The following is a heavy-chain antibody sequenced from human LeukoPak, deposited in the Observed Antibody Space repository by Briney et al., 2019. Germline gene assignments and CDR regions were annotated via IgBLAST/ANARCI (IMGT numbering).Heavy chain of an antibody. V-gene: IGHV4-34*01. CDR1: GGSFSGYY. CDR2: INHSGST. Sequence: SETLSLTCAVYGGSFSGYYWSWIRQPLGKGLEWIGEINHSGSTNYNPSLKSRVTISVDTSKNQFSLKLSSVTAADTAVYYCARGRRPGYCSSTSCYNGVTFFDYWGQGTLVTVSS. D-gene: IGHD2-2*02. CDR3: ARGRRPGYCSSTSCYNGVTFFDY. J-gene: IGHJ4*02.